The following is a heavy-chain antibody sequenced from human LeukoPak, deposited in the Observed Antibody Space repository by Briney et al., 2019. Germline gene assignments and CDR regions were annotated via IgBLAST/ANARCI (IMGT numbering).Heavy chain of an antibody. CDR2: VYHSGST. V-gene: IGHV4-38-2*02. D-gene: IGHD6-13*01. J-gene: IGHJ5*02. CDR1: SYSIISGYY. Sequence: SETLSLTCTVSSYSIISGYYWGWIRQPPGKGLEWIGNVYHSGSTNYNPSLKSRVTISVDTSKNQFSLKLSSVTAADTAVYYCAREGLAAAGYNWFDPWGQGTLVTVSS. CDR3: AREGLAAAGYNWFDP.